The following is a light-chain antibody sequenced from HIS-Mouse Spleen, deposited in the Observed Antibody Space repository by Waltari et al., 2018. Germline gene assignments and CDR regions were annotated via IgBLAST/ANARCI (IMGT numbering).Light chain of an antibody. Sequence: QSALPQPRSVSGSPGQSVTISCTGTSSACGGYNYGSWYQQHPGKAPKLMIYDVSKRPSGVPDRFSGSKSGNTASLTISGLQAEDEADYYCCSYAGSYTYVFGTGTKVTVL. J-gene: IGLJ1*01. CDR2: DVS. V-gene: IGLV2-11*01. CDR3: CSYAGSYTYV. CDR1: SSACGGYNY.